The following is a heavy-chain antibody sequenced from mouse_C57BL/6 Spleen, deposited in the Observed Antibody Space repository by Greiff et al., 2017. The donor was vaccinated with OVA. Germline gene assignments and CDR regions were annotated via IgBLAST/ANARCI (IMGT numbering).Heavy chain of an antibody. Sequence: QVQLQQPGAELVKPGASVKMSCKASGYTFTSYWITWVKQRPGPGLEWIGDIYPGSGSTKYNEKFKSKATLTVDTSSSTAYMQLSSLTSEDSAVYYCARGTAQATRMDYWGQGTSVTVSS. V-gene: IGHV1-55*01. CDR1: GYTFTSYW. J-gene: IGHJ4*01. D-gene: IGHD3-2*02. CDR2: IYPGSGST. CDR3: ARGTAQATRMDY.